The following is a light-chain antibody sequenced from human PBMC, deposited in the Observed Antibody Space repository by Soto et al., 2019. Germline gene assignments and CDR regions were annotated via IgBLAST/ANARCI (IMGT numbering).Light chain of an antibody. J-gene: IGKJ1*01. V-gene: IGKV1-33*01. CDR2: DAS. CDR1: QDISNY. CDR3: QQYNNWPRT. Sequence: DIQMTQSPSSLSASVGDGVTISCQASQDISNYLNWYWQKPGKAPKLLIYDASNLETGVPSRFSGSGSGTDFTLTISSLQSVDFAVYDCQQYNNWPRTFGRGTKVDIK.